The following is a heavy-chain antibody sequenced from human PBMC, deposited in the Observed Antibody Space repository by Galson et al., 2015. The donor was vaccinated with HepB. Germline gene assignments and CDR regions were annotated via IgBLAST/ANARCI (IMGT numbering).Heavy chain of an antibody. CDR1: GFSLSTSGMC. CDR3: ARIRRYGYCSSSCPSDAFDI. D-gene: IGHD2-2*01. V-gene: IGHV2-70*11. CDR2: IDWDDDK. J-gene: IGHJ3*02. Sequence: PALVKPTQTLTLTCTFSGFSLSTSGMCVSWIRQPPGKALEWLARIDWDDDKYYNTSLKTRLTISKDTSKNQVVLTMTNMDPVDTATYYCARIRRYGYCSSSCPSDAFDIWGQGTMVTVSS.